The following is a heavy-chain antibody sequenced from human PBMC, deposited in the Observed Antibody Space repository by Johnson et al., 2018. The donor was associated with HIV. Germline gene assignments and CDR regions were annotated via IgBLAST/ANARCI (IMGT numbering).Heavy chain of an antibody. CDR1: GFTFSSYG. D-gene: IGHD6-6*01. Sequence: QVKLVESGGGVVQPGRSLRLSCAASGFTFSSYGMHWVRQAPGKGLEWVAVIWYDGSNKYYADSVKGRFTISRDNSKNTLYLQMNSLRAEDTAVYYCATSVSSSSGESAFDIWGQGTMVTVSS. CDR2: IWYDGSNK. CDR3: ATSVSSSSGESAFDI. J-gene: IGHJ3*02. V-gene: IGHV3-33*01.